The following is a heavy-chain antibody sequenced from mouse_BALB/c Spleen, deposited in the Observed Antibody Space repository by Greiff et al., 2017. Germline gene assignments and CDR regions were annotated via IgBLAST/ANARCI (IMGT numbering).Heavy chain of an antibody. CDR1: GFNIKDTY. CDR3: APYWFAY. J-gene: IGHJ3*01. Sequence: VQLKESGAELVKPGASVKLSCTASGFNIKDTYMHWVKQRPEQGLEWIGRIDPANGNTKYDPKFQGKATITADTSSNTAYLQLSSLTSEDTAVYYCAPYWFAYWGQGTLVTVSA. V-gene: IGHV14-3*02. CDR2: IDPANGNT.